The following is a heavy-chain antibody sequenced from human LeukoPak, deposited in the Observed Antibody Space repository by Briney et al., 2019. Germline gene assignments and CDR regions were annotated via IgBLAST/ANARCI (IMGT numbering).Heavy chain of an antibody. D-gene: IGHD3-16*01. J-gene: IGHJ4*02. V-gene: IGHV4-61*02. Sequence: SETLSLTCTVSGGSISSGNYYWSWIRQPAGKGLEWIGRVYTYGNTNYNPSLKSRVTISIDTSRNQFSLKLSSATAADTAVYYCARLLIYTPCFDYWSQGTLVTVSS. CDR3: ARLLIYTPCFDY. CDR1: GGSISSGNYY. CDR2: VYTYGNT.